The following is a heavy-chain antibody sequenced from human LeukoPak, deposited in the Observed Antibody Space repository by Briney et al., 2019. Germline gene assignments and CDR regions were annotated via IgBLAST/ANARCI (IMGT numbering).Heavy chain of an antibody. CDR2: IIPIFGTA. V-gene: IGHV1-69*13. CDR1: EGTFGSYA. J-gene: IGHJ4*02. CDR3: ARQTYYGDYLHFDY. Sequence: SVKVSCKASEGTFGSYAIGWVRQAPGQGLEWMGGIIPIFGTANYAQKFQGRVTITADESTSTAYMELSSLRSEDTAVYYCARQTYYGDYLHFDYWGQGTLVTVSS. D-gene: IGHD4-17*01.